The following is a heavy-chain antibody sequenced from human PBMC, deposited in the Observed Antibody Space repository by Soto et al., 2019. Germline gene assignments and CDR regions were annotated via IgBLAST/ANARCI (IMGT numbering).Heavy chain of an antibody. CDR3: ASHSSSSGGFYYYYGMDV. Sequence: QVQLVQSGAEVKKPGSSVKVSCKASGGTFSSYAISWVRQAPGQGLEWMGGSIPIFGTANYAQKFQGRVTITADESTSTAYMELSSLRSEDTAVYYCASHSSSSGGFYYYYGMDVWGQGTTVTVSS. D-gene: IGHD6-6*01. V-gene: IGHV1-69*01. CDR2: SIPIFGTA. J-gene: IGHJ6*02. CDR1: GGTFSSYA.